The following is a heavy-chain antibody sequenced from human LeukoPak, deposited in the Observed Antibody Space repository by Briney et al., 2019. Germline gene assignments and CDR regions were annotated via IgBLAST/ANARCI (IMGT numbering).Heavy chain of an antibody. J-gene: IGHJ5*02. V-gene: IGHV4-34*06. D-gene: IGHD1-14*01. CDR3: XRGXVRCXXXXXYXXXXXP. Sequence: PSETLSLTCAVYGGSFSGYYWSWIRQPPGKGLEWIGEINHSESTNSNPSPKSRVTLSVDTSKKHISRKLGYLAGRDTACCIRXRGXVRCXXXXXYXXXXXPWGQGTLXTVSS. CDR2: INHSEST. CDR1: GGSFSGYY.